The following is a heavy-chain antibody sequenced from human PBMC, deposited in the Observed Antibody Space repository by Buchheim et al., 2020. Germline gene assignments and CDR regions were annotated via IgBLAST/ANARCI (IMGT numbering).Heavy chain of an antibody. CDR2: IYTSGST. CDR3: ARISVVAAPYFDY. D-gene: IGHD2-15*01. V-gene: IGHV4-61*02. J-gene: IGHJ4*02. Sequence: QVQLQESGPGLVKPSQTPSLTCTVSGGSISSGSYYWSWIRQPAGKGLEWIGRIYTSGSTNYNPSLKSRVTISVDTSKNQFSLKLSSVTAADTAVYYCARISVVAAPYFDYWGQGTL. CDR1: GGSISSGSYY.